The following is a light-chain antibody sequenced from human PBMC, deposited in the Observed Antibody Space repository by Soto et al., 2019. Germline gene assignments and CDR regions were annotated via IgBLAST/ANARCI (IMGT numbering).Light chain of an antibody. Sequence: DIQMTQSPSTLSASVGDRVPITCRASQSISSWLAWYQQKPGKAPKLLIYKASTLKSGVPSRFSGSGSGTELTLTISSLQPDDFETYYCQHYNSYSEAFGQGTKGDI. CDR3: QHYNSYSEA. CDR2: KAS. J-gene: IGKJ1*01. CDR1: QSISSW. V-gene: IGKV1-5*03.